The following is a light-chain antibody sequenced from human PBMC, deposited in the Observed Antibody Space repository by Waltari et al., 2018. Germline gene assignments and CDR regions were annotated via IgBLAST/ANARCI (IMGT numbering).Light chain of an antibody. V-gene: IGLV2-23*02. CDR2: AVS. CDR1: SSHVGTYKR. J-gene: IGLJ2*01. Sequence: QSALTPPASVSGSPGQSITLSCTGTSSHVGTYKRVSWYQQHPGKAPKLMIYAVSKRPSGVSDRFSGSKSGDMASLTISGLQPEDEAEYFCSSYAGSSKGVFGGGTKVTVL. CDR3: SSYAGSSKGV.